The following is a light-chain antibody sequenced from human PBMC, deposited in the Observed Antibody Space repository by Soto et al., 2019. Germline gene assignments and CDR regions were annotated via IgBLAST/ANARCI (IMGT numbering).Light chain of an antibody. CDR2: AAS. J-gene: IGKJ5*01. CDR1: QGISNY. Sequence: DIQMTQSPSSLSASVGDRVTITCRASQGISNYLAWYQQKPGKVPKLLIYAASTLQSGVPSRFSGSGSGTDFTLTISSLQPEDVATYYCQKYNSALSITFGQGTRQEIK. V-gene: IGKV1-27*01. CDR3: QKYNSALSIT.